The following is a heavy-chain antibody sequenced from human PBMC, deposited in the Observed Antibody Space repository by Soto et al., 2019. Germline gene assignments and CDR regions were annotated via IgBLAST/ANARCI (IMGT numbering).Heavy chain of an antibody. CDR3: ARGLTGVVVVAAAYFDY. CDR2: INHSGST. D-gene: IGHD2-15*01. J-gene: IGHJ4*02. CDR1: GGSFSGYY. V-gene: IGHV4-34*01. Sequence: QVQLQQWGAGLLKPSETLSLTCAVYGGSFSGYYWSWIRQPPGKGLEWIGEINHSGSTNYNPSLKSRVTISVDPSKNQFSLKLSSVTAADTAVYYCARGLTGVVVVAAAYFDYWGQGTLVTVSS.